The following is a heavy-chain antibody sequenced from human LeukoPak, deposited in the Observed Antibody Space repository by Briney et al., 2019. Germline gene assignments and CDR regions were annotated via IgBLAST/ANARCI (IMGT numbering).Heavy chain of an antibody. CDR3: ATTYYDFWSGYTNWFDP. D-gene: IGHD3-3*01. V-gene: IGHV1-46*01. CDR2: INPSGGST. J-gene: IGHJ5*02. CDR1: GYTFTSYY. Sequence: ASVKVSCKASGYTFTSYYVHWVRQAPGQGLEWMGIINPSGGSTSYAQKFQGRVTMTRDTSTSTVYMELSSLRSEDTAVYYCATTYYDFWSGYTNWFDPWGQGTLVTVSS.